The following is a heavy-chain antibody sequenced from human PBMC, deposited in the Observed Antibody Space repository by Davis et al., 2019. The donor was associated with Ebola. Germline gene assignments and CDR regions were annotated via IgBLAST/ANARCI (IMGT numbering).Heavy chain of an antibody. CDR2: ISYSGSA. CDR3: AREVAVAGTLSRAFDI. CDR1: GGSVSTGRYY. D-gene: IGHD6-19*01. V-gene: IGHV4-61*03. J-gene: IGHJ3*02. Sequence: SETLSLTCTVSGGSVSTGRYYWSWIRQPPGKGLEWIGYISYSGSANYDPSLNSRVTISVDTSKNHFSLRLTSVTAADTAVYYCAREVAVAGTLSRAFDIWGQGTMVTVSS.